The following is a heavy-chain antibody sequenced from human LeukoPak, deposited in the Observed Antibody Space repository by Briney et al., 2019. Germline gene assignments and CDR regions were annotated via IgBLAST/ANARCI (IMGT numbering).Heavy chain of an antibody. J-gene: IGHJ4*02. CDR2: IWYDGSNK. V-gene: IGHV3-30*02. D-gene: IGHD6-25*01. CDR1: GFTFSSYG. CDR3: AKDSRSYSSVLGYFDY. Sequence: GGSLRLSCAASGFTFSSYGMHWVRQAPGKGLEWVAVIWYDGSNKYYADSVKGRFTISRDNSKNTLYLQMNSLRAEDTAVYYCAKDSRSYSSVLGYFDYWGQGTLVTVSS.